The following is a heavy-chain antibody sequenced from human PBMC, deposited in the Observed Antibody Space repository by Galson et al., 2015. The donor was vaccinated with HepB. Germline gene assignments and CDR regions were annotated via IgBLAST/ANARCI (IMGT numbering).Heavy chain of an antibody. CDR2: ISSSSSYT. D-gene: IGHD4-17*01. Sequence: SLRLSCAASGFTFSDYYMSWIRQAPGKGLEWVSYISSSSSYTNYADSVKGRFTISRDNAKNSLYLQMNSLRAEDTAVYYCARGHDYGDYMAAYWGQGTLVTVSS. CDR1: GFTFSDYY. V-gene: IGHV3-11*06. CDR3: ARGHDYGDYMAAY. J-gene: IGHJ4*02.